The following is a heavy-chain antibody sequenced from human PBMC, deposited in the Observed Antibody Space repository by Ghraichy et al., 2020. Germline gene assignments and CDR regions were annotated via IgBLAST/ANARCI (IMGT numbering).Heavy chain of an antibody. CDR2: IKQDGSET. CDR1: GFTFSSYW. CDR3: ARKYWGQGFDP. Sequence: GGSLRLSCAASGFTFSSYWMSWVRQAPGKGLEWVANIKQDGSETYYVDSVKGRFTISRDNAKNSLNLQMNSLRAEDTAVYYCARKYWGQGFDPWGQGTLVTVSA. D-gene: IGHD2-8*02. J-gene: IGHJ5*02. V-gene: IGHV3-7*01.